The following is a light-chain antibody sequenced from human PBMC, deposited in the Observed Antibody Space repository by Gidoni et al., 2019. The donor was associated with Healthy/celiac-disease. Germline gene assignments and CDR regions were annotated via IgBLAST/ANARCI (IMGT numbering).Light chain of an antibody. Sequence: DIVMTQSPDSLAASLGERATINCKSSQSVFYSSNNKNYLGWYQQKTGQPPKLLVYWASTRESGVPDRFSGSGSGTDFTLTISSLQAEDVAVYYCQQYYSSPHTFXXXTKLEIK. CDR3: QQYYSSPHT. V-gene: IGKV4-1*01. CDR1: QSVFYSSNNKNY. J-gene: IGKJ2*01. CDR2: WAS.